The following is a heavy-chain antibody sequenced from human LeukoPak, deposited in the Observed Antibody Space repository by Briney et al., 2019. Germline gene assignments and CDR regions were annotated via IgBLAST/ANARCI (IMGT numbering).Heavy chain of an antibody. Sequence: GASVKVSRKASGGTFSSYAISWVREAPGQGLEWMGRIIPILGIANYAQKFQGRVTITADKSTSTAYMELSSLRSEDTAVYYCARVVLGWNYVDYWGQGTLVTVSS. CDR2: IIPILGIA. V-gene: IGHV1-69*04. CDR1: GGTFSSYA. J-gene: IGHJ4*02. D-gene: IGHD3/OR15-3a*01. CDR3: ARVVLGWNYVDY.